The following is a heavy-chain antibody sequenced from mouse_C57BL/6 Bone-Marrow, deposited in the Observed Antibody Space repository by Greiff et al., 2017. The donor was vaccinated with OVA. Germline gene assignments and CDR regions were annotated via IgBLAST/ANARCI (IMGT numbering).Heavy chain of an antibody. V-gene: IGHV14-4*01. CDR3: ATPDYDGGGGYAMDY. J-gene: IGHJ4*01. D-gene: IGHD2-4*01. Sequence: VQLQQSGAELVRPGASVKLSCTASGFNIKDDYMHWVKQRPEQGLEWIGWIDPENGDTEYASKFQGKATITADTSSNTAYLQLSSLTSEDTAVYDCATPDYDGGGGYAMDYWGQGTSVTVSS. CDR2: IDPENGDT. CDR1: GFNIKDDY.